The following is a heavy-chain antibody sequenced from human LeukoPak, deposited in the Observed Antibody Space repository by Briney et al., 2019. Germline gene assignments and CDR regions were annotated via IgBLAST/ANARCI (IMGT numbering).Heavy chain of an antibody. CDR2: IDIASYT. CDR1: GFTFSSYD. D-gene: IGHD6-13*01. CDR3: ARVAAAGKGFDY. V-gene: IGHV3-13*01. J-gene: IGHJ4*02. Sequence: GGSLRLSCAVSGFTFSSYDMHWVRHVTGKGLEWVSAIDIASYTYYTGSVKGRFNISRENVKNSLYLQMNRLRAGDTAVYYCARVAAAGKGFDYWGQGTLVTASS.